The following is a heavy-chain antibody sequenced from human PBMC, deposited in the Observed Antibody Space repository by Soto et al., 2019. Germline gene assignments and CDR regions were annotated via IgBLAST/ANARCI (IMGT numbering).Heavy chain of an antibody. J-gene: IGHJ2*01. V-gene: IGHV3-30*18. Sequence: QAQLVESGGGVVQPGRSLRLSCAASGFSFNNNGMHWVRQAPGKGLEWVAVISYDGGTEYYADSVKGRFTISRDNSRNTLYLQMNSLRTEDTAIYYCAKNGWAETATVTPWYSDLWGRGILVTVSS. D-gene: IGHD4-17*01. CDR1: GFSFNNNG. CDR2: ISYDGGTE. CDR3: AKNGWAETATVTPWYSDL.